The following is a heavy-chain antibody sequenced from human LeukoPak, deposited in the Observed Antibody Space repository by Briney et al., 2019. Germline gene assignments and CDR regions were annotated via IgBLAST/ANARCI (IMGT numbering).Heavy chain of an antibody. V-gene: IGHV4-39*01. J-gene: IGHJ4*02. CDR2: IYYSGST. D-gene: IGHD4-23*01. Sequence: PSETLSLTCTVSGGSISSSSYYWGWIRQPPGKGLEWIGSIYYSGSTYYNPSLKSRVTISVDTSKNQFSLKLSSVTAADTAVYYCATPRWYGHWYHFDYWGQGTLVTVSS. CDR3: ATPRWYGHWYHFDY. CDR1: GGSISSSSYY.